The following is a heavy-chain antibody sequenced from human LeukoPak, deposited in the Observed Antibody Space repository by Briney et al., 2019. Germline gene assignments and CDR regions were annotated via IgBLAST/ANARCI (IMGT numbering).Heavy chain of an antibody. CDR1: GGSFSGNY. CDR2: INHSGST. J-gene: IGHJ6*03. V-gene: IGHV4-34*01. CDR3: ARGGGAARPPDYYYYMDV. D-gene: IGHD6-6*01. Sequence: SETLSLTCAVYGGSFSGNYWSWIRQPPGKGLGWIGKINHSGSTNYNPSLKSRVTISVDTSKNQFSLKLSSVTAADTAVYYCARGGGAARPPDYYYYMDVWGKGTTVTVSS.